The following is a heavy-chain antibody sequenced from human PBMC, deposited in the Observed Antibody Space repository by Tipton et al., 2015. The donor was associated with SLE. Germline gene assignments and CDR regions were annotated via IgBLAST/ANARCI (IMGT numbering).Heavy chain of an antibody. V-gene: IGHV4-59*01. CDR3: ARLGRFFGDIDV. J-gene: IGHJ6*03. CDR2: NYYNGDT. CDR1: GGSISSYY. Sequence: TLSLTCTVSGGSISSYYWAWIRQPPGTGLEWIGYNYYNGDTNSNASLKSRVTISVDTSKNQVSLKLSSVTAADTAVYYCARLGRFFGDIDVWGIGTTVTVSS. D-gene: IGHD3-3*01.